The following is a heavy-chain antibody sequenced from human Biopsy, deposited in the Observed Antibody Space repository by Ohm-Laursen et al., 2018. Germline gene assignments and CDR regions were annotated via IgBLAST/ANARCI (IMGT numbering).Heavy chain of an antibody. J-gene: IGHJ4*02. Sequence: QTLSLTCAVYGKTFSGYYWSWIRQPPGKGLEWIVQINQSGRTNYNPSLKSRVNISADKSNNQFSLKLTSVTAADAAVYFCGNEDYGMDYWGQGALVTVSS. CDR1: GKTFSGYY. D-gene: IGHD3-10*01. CDR2: INQSGRT. V-gene: IGHV4-34*08. CDR3: GNEDYGMDY.